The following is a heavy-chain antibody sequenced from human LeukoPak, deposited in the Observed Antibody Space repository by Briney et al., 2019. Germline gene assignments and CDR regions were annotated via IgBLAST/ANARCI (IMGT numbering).Heavy chain of an antibody. CDR2: ISAYNGNT. D-gene: IGHD5-18*01. CDR3: ARGFGVSGVDTAMAAFDY. Sequence: ASVKVSCKASGYTFISYGISWVRQAPGQGLEWMGWISAYNGNTNYAHKLWGRVTITTDTSPSPDYLELKSLRSDDTAAYYCARGFGVSGVDTAMAAFDYWGQGTLVTVSS. J-gene: IGHJ4*02. V-gene: IGHV1-18*01. CDR1: GYTFISYG.